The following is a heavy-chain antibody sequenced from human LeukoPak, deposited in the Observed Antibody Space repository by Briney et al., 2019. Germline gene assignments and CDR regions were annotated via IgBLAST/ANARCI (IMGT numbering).Heavy chain of an antibody. D-gene: IGHD7-27*01. V-gene: IGHV1-2*02. CDR3: ARVGNWEDFDY. J-gene: IGHJ4*02. CDR1: GYTFTGYY. Sequence: DSVKVSCKASGYTFTGYYMHWVRQAPGQGLEWMGWFNPMSVGTNYAQKVQGRVTMTRDTSISTAYMELSRLRSDDTAVYYCARVGNWEDFDYWGQGTLVTVSS. CDR2: FNPMSVGT.